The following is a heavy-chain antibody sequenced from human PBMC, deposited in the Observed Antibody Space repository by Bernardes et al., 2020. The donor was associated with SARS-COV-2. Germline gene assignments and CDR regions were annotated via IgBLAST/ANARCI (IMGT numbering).Heavy chain of an antibody. CDR3: AGVGLDY. J-gene: IGHJ4*02. D-gene: IGHD3-3*01. Sequence: SQTLSLTCAVYGGAFSGYYWTWIRQPPGKGLEWIGEINHSGSTHYNPSLKSRVTILVDTSNNQFSLKLSSVTAADTAVYYCAGVGLDYWGQGTQVTVSS. CDR1: GGAFSGYY. V-gene: IGHV4-34*01. CDR2: INHSGST.